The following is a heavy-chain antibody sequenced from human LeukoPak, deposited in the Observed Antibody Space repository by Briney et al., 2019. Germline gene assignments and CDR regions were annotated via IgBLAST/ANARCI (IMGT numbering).Heavy chain of an antibody. CDR1: GDSVSSSNYY. J-gene: IGHJ5*02. CDR3: ARHVLVRRFDP. D-gene: IGHD3-10*01. V-gene: IGHV4-39*01. CDR2: IYYSGST. Sequence: SETLSLTCTVSGDSVSSSNYYWAWIRQPPGKGLEWIGNIYYSGSTYYNPSLKSRLTISVDTSKNQFSLKLSSVTAADTAVYYCARHVLVRRFDPWGQGTLVTVSS.